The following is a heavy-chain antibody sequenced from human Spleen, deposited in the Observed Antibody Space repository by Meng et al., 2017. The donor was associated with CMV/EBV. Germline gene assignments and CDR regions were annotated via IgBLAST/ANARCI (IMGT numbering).Heavy chain of an antibody. V-gene: IGHV4-39*01. D-gene: IGHD5-18*01. CDR2: IYYNDNT. CDR3: ARLGYSFGRYFDY. CDR1: GGSTSSSSYY. Sequence: SDTLSLTCAVSGGSTSSSSYYWAWIRQPPGKGLEWIGRIYYNDNTHYNPSLKSRVTISIETSKNQFSLSLSSVTAADMAVYYCARLGYSFGRYFDYWGQGILVTVSS. J-gene: IGHJ4*02.